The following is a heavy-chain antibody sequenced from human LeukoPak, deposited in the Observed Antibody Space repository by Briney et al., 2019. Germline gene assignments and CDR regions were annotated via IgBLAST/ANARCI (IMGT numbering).Heavy chain of an antibody. J-gene: IGHJ4*02. V-gene: IGHV1-2*02. D-gene: IGHD2-2*01. CDR2: INPNSGGT. Sequence: GASVKVSCKASGYTFTDYYMHWVRQAPGQGLEWMGWINPNSGGTNHAQKFQGRVTMTRDTSISTAYMELSRLRSDDTAVYYCARDPSIVVVPAAIDYWGQGTLVTVSS. CDR1: GYTFTDYY. CDR3: ARDPSIVVVPAAIDY.